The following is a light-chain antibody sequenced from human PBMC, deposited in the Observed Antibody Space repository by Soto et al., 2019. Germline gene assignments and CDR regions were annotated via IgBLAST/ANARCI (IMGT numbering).Light chain of an antibody. CDR3: CSNAGSSTLV. Sequence: QSVLTQPASVSGSPGQSSTISCTGTSSDVGSYNLVSWYQQHPGKAPKLMIYEDSKRPSGVSNRFSGSKSGNTASLTISGLQAEDEADYYCCSNAGSSTLVFGGGTKLTVL. J-gene: IGLJ2*01. CDR2: EDS. V-gene: IGLV2-23*01. CDR1: SSDVGSYNL.